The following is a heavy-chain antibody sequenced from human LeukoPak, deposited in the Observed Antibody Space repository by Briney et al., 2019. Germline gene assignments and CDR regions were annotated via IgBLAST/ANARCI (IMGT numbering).Heavy chain of an antibody. Sequence: SETPSLTCTVSGDSISSHYWSWIRQAPGKGLEWIGYIYYSGSTNYNPSLKSRVTISVDTSKNQFSLKLSSVTAADTAMYYCARLIGDIAVSGTSWFVPWGQGTLVTVSS. CDR3: ARLIGDIAVSGTSWFVP. J-gene: IGHJ5*02. D-gene: IGHD6-19*01. CDR2: IYYSGST. V-gene: IGHV4-59*11. CDR1: GDSISSHY.